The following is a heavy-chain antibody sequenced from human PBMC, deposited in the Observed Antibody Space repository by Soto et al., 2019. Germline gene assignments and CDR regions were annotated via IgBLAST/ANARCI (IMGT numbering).Heavy chain of an antibody. V-gene: IGHV1-46*03. CDR1: GYTFTSYY. CDR3: ARVPQLGYCSGGSCYPSAFDI. D-gene: IGHD2-15*01. Sequence: QVQLVQSGAEVKKPGASVEVSCKASGYTFTSYYMHWVRQAPGQGLEWMGIINPSGGSTSYAQKFRGGVTMTRDTSMSTVYMELSSMRSEDTAVYYCARVPQLGYCSGGSCYPSAFDIWGQGTMVTVSS. CDR2: INPSGGST. J-gene: IGHJ3*02.